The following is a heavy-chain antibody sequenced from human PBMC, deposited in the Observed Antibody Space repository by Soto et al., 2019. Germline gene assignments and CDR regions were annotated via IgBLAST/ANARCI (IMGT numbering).Heavy chain of an antibody. CDR2: INPNSGGT. D-gene: IGHD6-6*01. Sequence: QVQLVQSGAEVKKPGASVKVSCTASGYTFTGYYMHWGRQAPGQGLEWMGWINPNSGGTNYAQKFQGRVTMTRYTSISTAYMELSRLRSDDTAVYYCARRGYCSSLLGDYWGQGTLVTVSS. CDR3: ARRGYCSSLLGDY. CDR1: GYTFTGYY. V-gene: IGHV1-2*02. J-gene: IGHJ4*02.